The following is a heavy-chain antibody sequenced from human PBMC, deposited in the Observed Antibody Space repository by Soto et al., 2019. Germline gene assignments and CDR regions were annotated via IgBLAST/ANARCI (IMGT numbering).Heavy chain of an antibody. J-gene: IGHJ6*02. CDR1: GFTFSSYS. D-gene: IGHD3-22*01. Sequence: GGSLRLSCAASGFTFSSYSMNWVRQAPGKGLEWVSSISSSSSYIYYADSVKGRFTISRDNAKNSLYLQMNSLRAEDTAVYYCARVRGPGYYYDSSGYYVGYYYYYGMDVWGQGTTVTVSS. V-gene: IGHV3-21*01. CDR3: ARVRGPGYYYDSSGYYVGYYYYYGMDV. CDR2: ISSSSSYI.